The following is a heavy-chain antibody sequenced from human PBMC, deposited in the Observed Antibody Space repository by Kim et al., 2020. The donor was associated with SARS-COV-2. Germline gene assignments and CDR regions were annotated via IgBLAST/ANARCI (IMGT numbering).Heavy chain of an antibody. CDR2: ISGSGGST. CDR1: GFTFSSYA. V-gene: IGHV3-23*01. D-gene: IGHD2-21*02. CDR3: ASHGGVTAILDY. J-gene: IGHJ4*02. Sequence: GGSLRLSYAASGFTFSSYAMSWVRQAPGKGLEWVSAISGSGGSTYYADSVKGRFTISRDNSKNTLYLQMNSLRAEDTAVYYCASHGGVTAILDYWGQGTLVTVSS.